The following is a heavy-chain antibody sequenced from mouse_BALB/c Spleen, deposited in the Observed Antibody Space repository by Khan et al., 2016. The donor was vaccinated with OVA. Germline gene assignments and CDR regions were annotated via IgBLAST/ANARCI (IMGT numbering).Heavy chain of an antibody. Sequence: VQLQQSGTELARPGASVKLSCKASGYIFIDYNINWVKQRTGQGLEWIGEISPGSGNTYYNEKFKGKATLTADKSSSTAYMQLSSLTSEDSAGYCSAREWGSWFPYWGQGTLVTVSA. D-gene: IGHD1-3*01. J-gene: IGHJ3*01. CDR3: AREWGSWFPY. CDR2: ISPGSGNT. V-gene: IGHV1-77*01. CDR1: GYIFIDYN.